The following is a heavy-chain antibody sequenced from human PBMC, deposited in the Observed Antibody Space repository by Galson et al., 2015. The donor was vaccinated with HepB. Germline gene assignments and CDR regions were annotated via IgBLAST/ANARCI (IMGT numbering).Heavy chain of an antibody. D-gene: IGHD6-13*01. CDR2: INEDGSEE. J-gene: IGHJ4*02. Sequence: SLRLSCAASGFTFTRHWMSWVRQAPGKGLERVANINEDGSEESYMDSVKGRFTVSRDNAKNSLYLQMNSLRAEDTAVYYCAREPTADSSWGQGTLVTVSS. CDR1: GFTFTRHW. CDR3: AREPTADSS. V-gene: IGHV3-7*03.